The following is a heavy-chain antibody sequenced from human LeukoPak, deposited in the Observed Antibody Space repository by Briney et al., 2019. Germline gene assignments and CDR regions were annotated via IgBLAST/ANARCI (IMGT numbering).Heavy chain of an antibody. CDR3: ARDPVTHYYDSSGYYPEFDY. Sequence: SETLPLTCSVSDGSVSSGYYYWAWIRQPPGKGLEWIGSIYHSGSTYYNPSLKSRVTISVDTSKNQFSLKLSSVTAADTAVYYCARDPVTHYYDSSGYYPEFDYWGQGTLVTVSS. D-gene: IGHD3-22*01. CDR1: DGSVSSGYYY. J-gene: IGHJ4*02. V-gene: IGHV4-39*07. CDR2: IYHSGST.